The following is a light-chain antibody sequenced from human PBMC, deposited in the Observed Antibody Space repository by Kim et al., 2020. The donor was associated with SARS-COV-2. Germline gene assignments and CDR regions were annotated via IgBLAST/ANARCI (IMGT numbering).Light chain of an antibody. CDR1: SSNNGSNT. CDR3: AAWDDSLNGPV. CDR2: SNN. Sequence: GPRGTSACSGSSSNNGSNTLNWYKRLQGTAPNLLIYSNNQRPSGVPDRFSGSKSGASASMAISGLKSENEADYYCAAWDDSLNGPVFGTGTKVTVL. V-gene: IGLV1-44*01. J-gene: IGLJ1*01.